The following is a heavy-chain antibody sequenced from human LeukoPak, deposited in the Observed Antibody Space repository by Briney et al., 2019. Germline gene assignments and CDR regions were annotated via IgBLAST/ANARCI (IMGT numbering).Heavy chain of an antibody. Sequence: PSETLSLTCTVSGGSISSYYWSWIRQPAGKGLEGIGRIYTSGSTNYNPSLKSRVTMSVDTSKNQFSLKLSSVTAADTAVYYCARDTATRRRIYYYYGLDVWGQGTTVTVSS. CDR1: GGSISSYY. D-gene: IGHD6-25*01. CDR3: ARDTATRRRIYYYYGLDV. CDR2: IYTSGST. J-gene: IGHJ6*02. V-gene: IGHV4-4*07.